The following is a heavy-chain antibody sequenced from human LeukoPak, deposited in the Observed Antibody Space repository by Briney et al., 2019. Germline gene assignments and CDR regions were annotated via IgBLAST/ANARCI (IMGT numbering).Heavy chain of an antibody. D-gene: IGHD2-8*01. CDR2: ITSDGLTT. J-gene: IGHJ6*01. V-gene: IGHV3-64*05. CDR1: GFTFSSYA. CDR3: VNTSREAPGVHDGIAV. Sequence: GGSLRLSCAASGFTFSSYAMHWVRQAPGKGLEYVSAITSDGLTTHYADSVKGRITISRDNSRNTLYVHMSSLRTEDTAVYYCVNTSREAPGVHDGIAVRGQGRTATVSS.